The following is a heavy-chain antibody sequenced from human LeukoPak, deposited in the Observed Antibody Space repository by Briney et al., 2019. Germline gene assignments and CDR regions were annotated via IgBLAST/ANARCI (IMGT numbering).Heavy chain of an antibody. D-gene: IGHD5-12*01. V-gene: IGHV3-15*01. J-gene: IGHJ4*02. CDR3: TTAPPASGYGDC. Sequence: NPGGSLRLSCAASGFTFSNAWMSWVRQAPGKGLEWVGRIKSKTDGGTTDYAAPVKGRFTISRDDSKNTLYLQMNSLKTEDTAVYYCTTAPPASGYGDCWGQGTLVTVSS. CDR2: IKSKTDGGTT. CDR1: GFTFSNAW.